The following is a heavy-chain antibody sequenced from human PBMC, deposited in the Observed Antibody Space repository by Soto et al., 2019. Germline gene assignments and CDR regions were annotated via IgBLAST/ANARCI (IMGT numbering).Heavy chain of an antibody. CDR2: INHRGSS. V-gene: IGHV4-34*01. J-gene: IGHJ6*02. CDR1: GGSLSGYY. D-gene: IGHD1-7*01. Sequence: LSLTCAVNGGSLSGYYWSWIRQSPGKGLEWIGEINHRGSSDYNPSLKSRVTISIDASKNHVTLELTSVTAADTAVYYCARSDNRNSLYGVDVWGQGTAVTVS. CDR3: ARSDNRNSLYGVDV.